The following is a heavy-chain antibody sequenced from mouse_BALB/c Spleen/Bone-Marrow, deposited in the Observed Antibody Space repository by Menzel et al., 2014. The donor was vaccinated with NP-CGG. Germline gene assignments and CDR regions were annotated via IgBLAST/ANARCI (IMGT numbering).Heavy chain of an antibody. CDR3: ARGDYYYGSSRAWFAY. D-gene: IGHD1-1*01. V-gene: IGHV1S56*01. Sequence: VKLMESGPELVKPGASVKMSCKASGYTFTSYYIHWVKQRPGQGLEWIGWIYPGDGSTKYNEEFKGKTTLTADKSSSTAYMLLSSLTSEDSAIYFCARGDYYYGSSRAWFAYWGQGTLVTVSA. J-gene: IGHJ3*01. CDR2: IYPGDGST. CDR1: GYTFTSYY.